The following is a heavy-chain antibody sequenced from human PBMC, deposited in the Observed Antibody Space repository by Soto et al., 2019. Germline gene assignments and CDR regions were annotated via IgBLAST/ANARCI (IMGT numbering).Heavy chain of an antibody. V-gene: IGHV4-59*01. D-gene: IGHD2-21*02. CDR3: ARLQDTVVTPMDM. CDR1: GGSIRNDY. Sequence: SETLSLTCTVPGGSIRNDYWTWIRQFLGQRQAWLGHIHNSDNTSSNPSLKSRSTISMYPSKNKIHMSLTSGTYQDTAMYYCARLQDTVVTPMDMWGQETMVT. J-gene: IGHJ3*02. CDR2: IHNSDNT.